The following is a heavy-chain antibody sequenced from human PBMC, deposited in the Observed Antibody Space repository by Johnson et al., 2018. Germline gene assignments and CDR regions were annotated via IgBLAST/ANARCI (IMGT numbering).Heavy chain of an antibody. Sequence: VQLVQSGGGLIQPGGSXRVSCAASGFSVSTNYMSWVRQAPGKGLELVSVIYGGGATYHADSVKGRFIITRDNSKNTLYIQMNSRRAEETAVYYCARGGTYSGSLGNIFWGQGTMVTVSS. CDR3: ARGGTYSGSLGNIF. V-gene: IGHV3-53*01. D-gene: IGHD1-26*01. CDR1: GFSVSTNY. CDR2: IYGGGAT. J-gene: IGHJ3*01.